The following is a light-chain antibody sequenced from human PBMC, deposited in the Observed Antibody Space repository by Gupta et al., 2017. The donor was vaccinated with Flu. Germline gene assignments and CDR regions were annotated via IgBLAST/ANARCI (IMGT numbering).Light chain of an antibody. J-gene: IGLJ1*01. CDR1: SSDVGGYNY. CDR2: DVS. CDR3: CACAGTFYV. V-gene: IGLV2-11*01. Sequence: QSVTSSCTGTSSDVGGYNYVSWYQQHPVNAPKLMIYDVSNRSAGVSNRFSGSKSVNTASLTISGRQAEDEADYYCCACAGTFYVFGTGTNVTVL.